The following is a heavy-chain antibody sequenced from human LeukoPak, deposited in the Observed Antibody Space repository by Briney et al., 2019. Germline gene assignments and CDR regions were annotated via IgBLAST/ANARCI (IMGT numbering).Heavy chain of an antibody. V-gene: IGHV3-11*06. J-gene: IGHJ4*02. CDR3: ARGGGYEPLDY. CDR1: GFTFSDCY. CDR2: ISSSSSYT. Sequence: GGSLRLSCAASGFTFSDCYMSWIRQAPGKGLEWVSYISSSSSYTNYADSVKGRFTISRDNAKNSLYLQMNSLRAEDTAVYYCARGGGYEPLDYWGQGTLVTVSS. D-gene: IGHD5-12*01.